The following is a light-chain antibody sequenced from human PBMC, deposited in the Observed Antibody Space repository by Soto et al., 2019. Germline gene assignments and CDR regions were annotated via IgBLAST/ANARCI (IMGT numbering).Light chain of an antibody. Sequence: QSALTQPPSASGSPGQSVAISCTGTSSDVGGYNYVSWYQQHPGKAPKLMIYEVNKRPSGVPDRFSGSKSGNTASLTVSGLQAEDEADYYCSSYAGSSNVFGTGKTGNVL. J-gene: IGLJ1*01. V-gene: IGLV2-8*01. CDR1: SSDVGGYNY. CDR2: EVN. CDR3: SSYAGSSNV.